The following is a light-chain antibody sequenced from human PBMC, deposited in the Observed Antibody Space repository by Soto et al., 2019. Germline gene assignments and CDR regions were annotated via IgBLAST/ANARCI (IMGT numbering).Light chain of an antibody. CDR3: SSYAGISNLI. V-gene: IGLV2-8*01. CDR1: SSDGGGYDY. Sequence: QSALTQPPSASGSPGQSVTISCTGTSSDGGGYDYVSWYQQQSGKAPKLIIYEVSNRPSGVPDLFSSSKSGNTTILTVSGLQAEDEVDYYCSSYAGISNLIFGAGNKVTVL. J-gene: IGLJ2*01. CDR2: EVS.